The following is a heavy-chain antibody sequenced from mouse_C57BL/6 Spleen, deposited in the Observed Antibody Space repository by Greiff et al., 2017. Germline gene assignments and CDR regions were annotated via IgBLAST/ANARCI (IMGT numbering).Heavy chain of an antibody. J-gene: IGHJ4*01. CDR2: INPNNGGT. CDR1: GYTFTDYN. Sequence: VQLQQSGPELVKPGASVKMSCKASGYTFTDYNMHWVKQSHGKSLEWIGYINPNNGGTSYNQKFKGKATLTVNKSSSTAYMELRSLTSEDSAVYCCARTVVANYAMDYWGQGTSVTVSS. CDR3: ARTVVANYAMDY. D-gene: IGHD1-1*01. V-gene: IGHV1-22*01.